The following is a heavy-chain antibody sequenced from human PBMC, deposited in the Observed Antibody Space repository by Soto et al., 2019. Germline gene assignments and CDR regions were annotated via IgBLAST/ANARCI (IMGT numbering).Heavy chain of an antibody. CDR2: ISSSSSYI. Sequence: GGSLILSCAASGVTFSSYSMNWGRQAPGKGLEWVSSISSSSSYIYYADSVKGRFTISRDNAKNSLYLQMNSLRAEDTAVYYCARDQQLGSVSYCHYGMEDSGPAPTVTV. J-gene: IGHJ6*02. CDR1: GVTFSSYS. V-gene: IGHV3-21*01. CDR3: ARDQQLGSVSYCHYGMED. D-gene: IGHD5-18*01.